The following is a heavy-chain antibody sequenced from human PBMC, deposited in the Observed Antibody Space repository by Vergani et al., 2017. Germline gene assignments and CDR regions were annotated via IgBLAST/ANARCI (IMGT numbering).Heavy chain of an antibody. CDR3: AKSDGGSSPVGFDY. J-gene: IGHJ4*02. V-gene: IGHV3-30*02. CDR2: IQFDGSNQ. D-gene: IGHD1-26*01. CDR1: GFTLSNYD. Sequence: QVQLVESGGGVVQRGGSLRLSCATSGFTLSNYDMQWIRQGPGKGLEFVAFIQFDGSNQYYADSVKGRFTLSRDFSKNTLYLQMNSLRAEDTAVYYCAKSDGGSSPVGFDYWGQGTLVTVSS.